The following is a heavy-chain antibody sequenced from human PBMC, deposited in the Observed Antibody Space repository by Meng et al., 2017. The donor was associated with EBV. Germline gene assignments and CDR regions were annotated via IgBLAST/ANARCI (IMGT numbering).Heavy chain of an antibody. CDR1: GGPLRYYA. Sequence: VQLVQSGAEVKKVCSSVKVSCKPSGGPLRYYAISWVRQAPGQGLEWLGGFLPRLGAPNYAQKFHGRVKITADESTSTHYMDLSSLRSEDTAIYYCASESGRGYTPDYWGQGTLVTVSS. CDR2: FLPRLGAP. D-gene: IGHD3-10*01. V-gene: IGHV1-69*01. CDR3: ASESGRGYTPDY. J-gene: IGHJ4*02.